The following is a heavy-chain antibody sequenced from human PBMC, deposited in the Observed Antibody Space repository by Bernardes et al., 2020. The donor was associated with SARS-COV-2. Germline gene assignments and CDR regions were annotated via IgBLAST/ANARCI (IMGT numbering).Heavy chain of an antibody. J-gene: IGHJ4*02. D-gene: IGHD1-7*01. CDR2: INAASRAL. CDR3: ARDSNYASDY. V-gene: IGHV3-48*01. Sequence: GGSLRLSCAASGFTFNTYSMNWVRPAPGKGLEWVSYINAASRALSYADSVKGRFTISRDNAKNSLYLQMNSLRGEDTAVYYCARDSNYASDYWGQGILVTVSS. CDR1: GFTFNTYS.